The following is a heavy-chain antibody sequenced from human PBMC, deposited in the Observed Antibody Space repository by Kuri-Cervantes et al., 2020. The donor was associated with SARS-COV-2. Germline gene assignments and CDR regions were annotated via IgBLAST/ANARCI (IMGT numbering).Heavy chain of an antibody. D-gene: IGHD1-26*01. Sequence: GESLKISCAASGFIFGDYAMHWVRQAPGKGLEWVSAISGSGDSTYYADSVKGRVTTSRDTSKNTLSLQMNSLGAEDTAVYYCAKDRIGGSYPKVPLCYWGQGTLVTVSS. CDR1: GFIFGDYA. CDR3: AKDRIGGSYPKVPLCY. CDR2: ISGSGDST. J-gene: IGHJ4*02. V-gene: IGHV3-23*01.